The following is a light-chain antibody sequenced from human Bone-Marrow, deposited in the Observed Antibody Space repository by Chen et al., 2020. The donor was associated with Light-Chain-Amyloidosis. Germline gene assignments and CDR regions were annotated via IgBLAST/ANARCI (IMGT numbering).Light chain of an antibody. V-gene: IGLV6-57*01. J-gene: IGLJ3*02. Sequence: NFMLTQPHSVSESPGKTVIISCTRSSGSIATNYVQWYQQRPGSSPTSVIYEDDQRPTGVPERFSGSVDRSSNSAYLTISALKPEDEADYYCQSYQGSSQGVFGGGTKLTVL. CDR3: QSYQGSSQGV. CDR2: EDD. CDR1: SGSIATNY.